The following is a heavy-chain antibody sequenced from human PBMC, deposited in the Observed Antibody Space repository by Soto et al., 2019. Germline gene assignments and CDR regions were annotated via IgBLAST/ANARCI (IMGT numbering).Heavy chain of an antibody. D-gene: IGHD5-12*01. CDR2: LFPGDSDT. Sequence: GESLKISCQTSGYSFSNYWIGWVRQMPGKGLEWMGILFPGDSDTKYSPSFQGHVTISVDKSITTAYLLFSSLKASDTAMYYCARAGARGKMATNRGGIYYYYGMDVWGQGTTVTVSS. J-gene: IGHJ6*02. CDR1: GYSFSNYW. CDR3: ARAGARGKMATNRGGIYYYYGMDV. V-gene: IGHV5-51*01.